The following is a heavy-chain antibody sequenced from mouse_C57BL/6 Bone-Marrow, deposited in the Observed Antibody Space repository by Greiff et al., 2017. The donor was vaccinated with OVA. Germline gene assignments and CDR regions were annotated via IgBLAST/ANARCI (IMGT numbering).Heavy chain of an antibody. Sequence: EVQRVESGGGLVQPGGSLSLSCAASGFTFTDYYMSWVRQPPGKALEWLGFIRHKANGYTTEYSASVKGRFTISRDNSQCTLYLQMNALSTKYSATDVCAWYSYGTSDYWGQGTTLTVSA. J-gene: IGHJ2*01. D-gene: IGHD1-1*01. CDR1: GFTFTDYY. CDR3: AWYSYGTSDY. CDR2: IRHKANGYTT. V-gene: IGHV7-3*01.